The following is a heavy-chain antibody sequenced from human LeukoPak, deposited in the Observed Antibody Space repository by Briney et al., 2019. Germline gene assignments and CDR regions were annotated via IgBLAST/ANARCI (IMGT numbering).Heavy chain of an antibody. CDR1: GFTFSSYD. J-gene: IGHJ4*02. CDR3: VRGAVTGQQCDN. CDR2: IGTAGDT. D-gene: IGHD2-21*02. V-gene: IGHV3-13*01. Sequence: PGGSLRLSCAASGFTFSSYDMHWVRQATGKGLEWVSAIGTAGDTYYPGSVKGRFTISRDNAKNTLYLQMNSLRDEDTAVYYCVRGAVTGQQCDNWGQGTLVTVSS.